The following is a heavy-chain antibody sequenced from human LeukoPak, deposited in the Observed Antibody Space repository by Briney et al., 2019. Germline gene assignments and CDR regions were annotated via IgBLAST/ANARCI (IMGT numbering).Heavy chain of an antibody. D-gene: IGHD3-10*01. CDR3: ATSMVRGVRITNRIFDY. V-gene: IGHV3-7*01. J-gene: IGHJ4*02. CDR2: IKQDGSEK. Sequence: GGSLRLSCAASGFTFSSYWMSWVRQAPGKGLEWVANIKQDGSEKHYVDSVKGRFTISRDNAKNSLYLQMNSLRAEDTAVYYCATSMVRGVRITNRIFDYWGQGTLVTVSS. CDR1: GFTFSSYW.